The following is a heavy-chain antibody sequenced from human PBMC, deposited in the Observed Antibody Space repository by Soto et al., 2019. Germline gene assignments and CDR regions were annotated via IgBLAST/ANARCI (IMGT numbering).Heavy chain of an antibody. D-gene: IGHD3-22*01. CDR2: ISSSSSYI. CDR3: ARDLYYYASSGFKY. J-gene: IGHJ4*02. CDR1: GLTINTYS. V-gene: IGHV3-21*01. Sequence: EVQLEESGGGLVKPGGSLRLSCVASGLTINTYSMMWVRLAPGKGLEWVSSISSSSSYIYYADSVKGRFTISRDNAKNSLYLQMNSLRAEDTAVYYCARDLYYYASSGFKYWGQGTLVTVSS.